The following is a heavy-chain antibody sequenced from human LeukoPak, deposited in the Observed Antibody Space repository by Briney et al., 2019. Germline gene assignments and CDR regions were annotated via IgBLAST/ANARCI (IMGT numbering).Heavy chain of an antibody. CDR2: VSSSSSDK. J-gene: IGHJ5*02. D-gene: IGHD6-19*01. Sequence: GGSLRLSCAASGFTFSSYTMNWVRQAPGKGLEWVSCVSSSSSDKYYGDSVKGRFTISRDNAKNSLYLQMNSLRAEDTAVYYCARGRPYSSGWYWFDPWGQGTLVTVSS. CDR1: GFTFSSYT. V-gene: IGHV3-21*01. CDR3: ARGRPYSSGWYWFDP.